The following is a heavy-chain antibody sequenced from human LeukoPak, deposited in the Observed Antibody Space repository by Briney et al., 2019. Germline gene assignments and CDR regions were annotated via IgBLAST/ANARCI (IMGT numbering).Heavy chain of an antibody. CDR3: ARDHLYYDILTGPYNWFDP. V-gene: IGHV7-4-1*02. J-gene: IGHJ5*02. CDR1: GYTFTSYA. CDR2: INTNTGNP. D-gene: IGHD3-9*01. Sequence: ASVKVSCKASGYTFTSYAMNWVRQAPGQGLEWMGWINTNTGNPTYAQGFTGRFVFSLDTSVSTAYLQISSLKAEDTAVYYCARDHLYYDILTGPYNWFDPWGQGTLVTVSS.